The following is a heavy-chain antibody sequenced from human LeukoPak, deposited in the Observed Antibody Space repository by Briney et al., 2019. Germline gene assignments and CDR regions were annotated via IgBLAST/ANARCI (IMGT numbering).Heavy chain of an antibody. Sequence: GGSLRLSCAASGFPFSSYWMHWVRQAPGKGLVWVSRINSYGSSTSYADSVKGRLTISRENAKNTLYLQMNSLRAEDTAVYYCARDQKALYYFDYWGQGTLVTVSS. CDR1: GFPFSSYW. J-gene: IGHJ4*02. CDR3: ARDQKALYYFDY. CDR2: INSYGSST. V-gene: IGHV3-74*01.